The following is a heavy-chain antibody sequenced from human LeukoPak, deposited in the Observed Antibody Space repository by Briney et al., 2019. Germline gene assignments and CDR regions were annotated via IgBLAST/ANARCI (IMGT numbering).Heavy chain of an antibody. CDR1: GYTFTGYY. CDR2: INPNSGGT. CDR3: ARGGPFNYYDSSGSPDY. Sequence: ASVKVSCKGSGYTFTGYYMHWVRQAPGQGLEWMGWINPNSGGTNYAQKFQGRVTMTRDTSISTAYMELSRLRSDDTAVYYCARGGPFNYYDSSGSPDYWGQGTLVTVSS. J-gene: IGHJ4*02. D-gene: IGHD3-22*01. V-gene: IGHV1-2*02.